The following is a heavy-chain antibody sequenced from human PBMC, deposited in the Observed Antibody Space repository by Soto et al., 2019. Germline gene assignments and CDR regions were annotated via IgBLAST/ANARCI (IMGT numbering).Heavy chain of an antibody. CDR3: AREGSSGYFFDY. V-gene: IGHV1-69*13. Sequence: ASVKVSCKASGCTFSSYAISWVRQAPGQGLEWMGGIIPIFGTANYAQKFQGRVTITADESTSTAYMELSSLRSEDTAVYYCAREGSSGYFFDYWGQGTLVTVSS. CDR1: GCTFSSYA. J-gene: IGHJ4*02. D-gene: IGHD3-22*01. CDR2: IIPIFGTA.